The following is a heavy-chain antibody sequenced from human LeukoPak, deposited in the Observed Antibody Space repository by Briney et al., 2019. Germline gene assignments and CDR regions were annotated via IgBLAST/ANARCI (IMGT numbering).Heavy chain of an antibody. CDR3: AKEVEMATDIYYYYYMDV. Sequence: GGSLRLSCAASGFIFSAYWMHWVRQVPGKGLVWVSAISGSGGSTYYADSVKGRFTISRDNSKNTLYLQMNSLRAEDTAVYYCAKEVEMATDIYYYYYMDVWGKGTTVTISS. V-gene: IGHV3-23*01. CDR2: ISGSGGST. J-gene: IGHJ6*03. D-gene: IGHD5-24*01. CDR1: GFIFSAYW.